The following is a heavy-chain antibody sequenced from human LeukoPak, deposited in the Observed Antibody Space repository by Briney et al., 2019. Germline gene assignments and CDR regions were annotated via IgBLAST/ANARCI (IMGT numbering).Heavy chain of an antibody. CDR2: IYHSGST. CDR1: GGSISSGGYY. Sequence: SQTLSLTCTVSGGSISSGGYYWSWIRQPPGKGLEWIEYIYHSGSTYYNPSLKSRVTISVDRSKNQFSLKLSSVTAADTAVYYCARFMLGVWDYWGQGTLVTVSS. D-gene: IGHD3-16*01. J-gene: IGHJ4*02. V-gene: IGHV4-30-2*01. CDR3: ARFMLGVWDY.